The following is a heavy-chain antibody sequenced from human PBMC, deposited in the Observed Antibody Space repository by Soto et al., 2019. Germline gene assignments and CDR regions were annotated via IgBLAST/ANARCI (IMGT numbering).Heavy chain of an antibody. Sequence: SETLSLTCTVSGGSISSSSYYWGWIRQPPGKGLEWIGSIYYSGSTYYNPSLKSRVTISVDTSKNQFSLKLSSVTAADTAVYYCARHGDIVVVPATRNNWFDPWGQGTLVTVSS. CDR3: ARHGDIVVVPATRNNWFDP. V-gene: IGHV4-39*01. CDR2: IYYSGST. J-gene: IGHJ5*02. CDR1: GGSISSSSYY. D-gene: IGHD2-2*01.